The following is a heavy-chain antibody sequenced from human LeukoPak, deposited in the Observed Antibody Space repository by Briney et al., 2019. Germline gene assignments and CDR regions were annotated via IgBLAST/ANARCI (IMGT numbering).Heavy chain of an antibody. V-gene: IGHV1-46*01. CDR1: GYTFTSYY. J-gene: IGHJ4*02. CDR3: ARDDRYYYDSSGYYYVY. Sequence: GASVTVSCKASGYTFTSYYMHWVRQAPGQGLEWMGLINPSGGSTSYAQKFQGRVTMTRDMSTSTVYMELSSLRSEDTAVYYCARDDRYYYDSSGYYYVYWGQGTLVTGSS. CDR2: INPSGGST. D-gene: IGHD3-22*01.